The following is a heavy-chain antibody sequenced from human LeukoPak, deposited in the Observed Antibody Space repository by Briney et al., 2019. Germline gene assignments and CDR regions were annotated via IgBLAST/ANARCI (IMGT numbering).Heavy chain of an antibody. Sequence: SETLSLTCTVSGGSMTNYYWSWIRQTQGKGLEWIGYIFYTGNTNYNPSLKSRLTISVDTSKNQFSLNLSSVTTADTGIYFCARGLVVGAGRLDPWGQGTLAIVSS. CDR1: GGSMTNYY. D-gene: IGHD3-22*01. J-gene: IGHJ5*02. CDR3: ARGLVVGAGRLDP. CDR2: IFYTGNT. V-gene: IGHV4-59*01.